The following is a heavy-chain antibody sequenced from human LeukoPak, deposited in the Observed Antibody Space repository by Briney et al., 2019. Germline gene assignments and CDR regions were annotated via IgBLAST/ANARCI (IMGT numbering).Heavy chain of an antibody. D-gene: IGHD3-10*01. CDR1: GFTLSRYS. J-gene: IGHJ4*02. Sequence: QPGGSLRLSCAASGFTLSRYSMHWIRQAPGEGLEYVSAISSDGGRTYYANSVKGRFTISRDNSKNTLYLQMGSLRGEDMAVYYCARVGGDYFDYWGQGTLVTVSS. V-gene: IGHV3-64*01. CDR3: ARVGGDYFDY. CDR2: ISSDGGRT.